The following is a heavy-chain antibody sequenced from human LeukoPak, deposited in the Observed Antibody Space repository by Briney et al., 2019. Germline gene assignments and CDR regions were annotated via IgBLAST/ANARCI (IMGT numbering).Heavy chain of an antibody. V-gene: IGHV3-48*04. CDR2: ISRSSSTI. J-gene: IGHJ4*02. D-gene: IGHD6-13*01. CDR1: GFTFSSYS. Sequence: GGSLRLSCAASGFTFSSYSMNWVRQAPGKGLEWVSYISRSSSTINYADSVKGRFAISRDNAKNSLYLQMDSLRAEDTAVYYCAREGYSSSWYRDNYFDYWGQGTLVTVSS. CDR3: AREGYSSSWYRDNYFDY.